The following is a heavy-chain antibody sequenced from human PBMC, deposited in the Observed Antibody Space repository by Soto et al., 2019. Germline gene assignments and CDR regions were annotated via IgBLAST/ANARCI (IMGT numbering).Heavy chain of an antibody. CDR3: VRDPVAMFKRVRVGYFNL. Sequence: QVKLVESGGGVVQPGRSLRLSCAASGFVFNMYGMHWVRQAPGKGLEWVGVIGHDGRGTYYADALKGRFTISRDNSKNSLFLLMDSLTVEDTAVYYCVRDPVAMFKRVRVGYFNLLGLGTQVTVSS. CDR1: GFVFNMYG. D-gene: IGHD3-22*01. V-gene: IGHV3-33*01. CDR2: IGHDGRGT. J-gene: IGHJ2*01.